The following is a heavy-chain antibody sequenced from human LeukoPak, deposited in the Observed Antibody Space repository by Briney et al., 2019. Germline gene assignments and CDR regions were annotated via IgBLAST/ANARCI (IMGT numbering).Heavy chain of an antibody. CDR2: IWYDGSNK. Sequence: PGRPLRLSCAASGFTFSNYGMHWVRQAPGKGLEWVAVIWYDGSNKYYADSVKGRYTISRDNSKNTLYLQMNSLRAEDTAVYYCVRVAVAGNLNNWFDPWGQGTLVTVSS. CDR3: VRVAVAGNLNNWFDP. V-gene: IGHV3-33*01. J-gene: IGHJ5*02. D-gene: IGHD6-19*01. CDR1: GFTFSNYG.